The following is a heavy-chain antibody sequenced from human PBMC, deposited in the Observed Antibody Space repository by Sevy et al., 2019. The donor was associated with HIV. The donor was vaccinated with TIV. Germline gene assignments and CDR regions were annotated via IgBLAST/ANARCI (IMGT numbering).Heavy chain of an antibody. D-gene: IGHD3-3*01. CDR1: GYTFTSYG. CDR2: ISAYNGNT. Sequence: ASMKVSCKASGYTFTSYGISWVRQAPGQGLEWMGWISAYNGNTNYAQKLQGRVTMTTDTSTSTAYMELRSLRSDDTAVYYCARGTLLRFLEWLPPNDYWGQGTLVTVSS. CDR3: ARGTLLRFLEWLPPNDY. V-gene: IGHV1-18*01. J-gene: IGHJ4*02.